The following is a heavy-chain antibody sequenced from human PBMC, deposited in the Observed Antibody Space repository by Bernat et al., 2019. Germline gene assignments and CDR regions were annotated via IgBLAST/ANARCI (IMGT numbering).Heavy chain of an antibody. Sequence: QVQLVESGGGVVQPGRSLRLSCAASGFTFSSYAMHWVRQAPGKGLEWVAVISYDGSNKYYADSMKGRFTISRDNSKNTLYLQMNSLRAEDTAVYYCARLLTVPKKKEFDYWGQGTLVTVSS. D-gene: IGHD4-11*01. CDR1: GFTFSSYA. CDR3: ARLLTVPKKKEFDY. V-gene: IGHV3-30-3*01. J-gene: IGHJ4*02. CDR2: ISYDGSNK.